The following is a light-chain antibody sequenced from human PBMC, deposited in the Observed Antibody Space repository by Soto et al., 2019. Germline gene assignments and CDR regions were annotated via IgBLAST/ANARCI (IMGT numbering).Light chain of an antibody. CDR2: GAS. CDR1: QGISTN. J-gene: IGKJ1*01. CDR3: QQYNVWSRT. V-gene: IGKV3-15*01. Sequence: IVKQHAPATLNVYKPERATLSCRTSQGISTNLAWYQQKPGQSPRLLIYGASTRAAGIPARFRGSRSGTEFTLTISCLLSEDFAVYYCQQYNVWSRTFGQGTKVDI.